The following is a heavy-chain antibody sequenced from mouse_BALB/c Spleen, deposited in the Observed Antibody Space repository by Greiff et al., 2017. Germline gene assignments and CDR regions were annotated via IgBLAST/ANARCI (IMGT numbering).Heavy chain of an antibody. V-gene: IGHV1-14*01. J-gene: IGHJ4*01. CDR3: ARGDYRYDGGPAMDY. D-gene: IGHD2-14*01. Sequence: EVKLMESGPELVKPGASVKMSCKASGYTFTSYVMHWVKQKPGQGLEWIGYINPYNDGTKYNEKFKGKATLTSDKSSSTAYMELSSLTSEDSAVYYCARGDYRYDGGPAMDYWGQGTSVTVSS. CDR1: GYTFTSYV. CDR2: INPYNDGT.